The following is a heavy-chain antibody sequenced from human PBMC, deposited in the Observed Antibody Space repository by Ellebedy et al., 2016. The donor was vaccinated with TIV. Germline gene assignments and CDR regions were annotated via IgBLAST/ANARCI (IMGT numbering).Heavy chain of an antibody. J-gene: IGHJ4*02. D-gene: IGHD6-6*01. CDR3: AVVDFC. CDR2: IFTSDIT. V-gene: IGHV3-53*01. CDR1: GFAVNSYY. Sequence: GESLKISCAASGFAVNSYYITWARQAPGQGLDWVSVIFTSDITSYADSVRGRFTIYRDTYKNTGSLQMNNLGVEDTAIYYCAVVDFCWGQGTLVTVSS.